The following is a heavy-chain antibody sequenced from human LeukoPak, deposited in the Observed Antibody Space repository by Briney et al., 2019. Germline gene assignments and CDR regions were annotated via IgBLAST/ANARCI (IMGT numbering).Heavy chain of an antibody. J-gene: IGHJ5*02. V-gene: IGHV3-48*03. Sequence: GGSLRLSCAASGFTFSSYEMNWVRQAPGKGLEWVSYISGSGSSIYYADSVKGRFTISRDNAKNSLYLQMNSLRAEDTAVYYCAKDTDYYGVWFDPWGQGTLVTVSS. CDR3: AKDTDYYGVWFDP. CDR1: GFTFSSYE. D-gene: IGHD1-26*01. CDR2: ISGSGSSI.